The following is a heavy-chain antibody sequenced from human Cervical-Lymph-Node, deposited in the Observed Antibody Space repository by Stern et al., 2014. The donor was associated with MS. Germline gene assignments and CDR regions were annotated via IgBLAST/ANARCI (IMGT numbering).Heavy chain of an antibody. V-gene: IGHV1-46*01. CDR2: INPRGGST. D-gene: IGHD1-26*01. CDR3: AIIEGWNGMDV. Sequence: VQLVESWAEVKKPGASVRGSCKASGYNFTTYYMHWVRQPPGQGLEWMGIINPRGGSTSYAQKFQGRVIMTRDTSTSTVYMELSSLRFEDTALYYCAIIEGWNGMDVWGQGTTVIASS. J-gene: IGHJ6*02. CDR1: GYNFTTYY.